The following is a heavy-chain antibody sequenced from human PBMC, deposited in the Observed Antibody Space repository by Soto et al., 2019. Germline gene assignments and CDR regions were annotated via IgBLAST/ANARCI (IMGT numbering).Heavy chain of an antibody. V-gene: IGHV4-4*02. Sequence: QVQLQQSGPGLVRPSWTLSLTCTVSGASIITSNLWSGGRQPSGRGLGWIGEISHSGNTNYNPSLKSRVIIAVDKSKSQFSLRLSSVTAADTAVYFCARGNPFYFWTPAAFDFWGRGTLVTVSS. CDR2: ISHSGNT. CDR1: GASIITSNL. J-gene: IGHJ3*01. CDR3: ARGNPFYFWTPAAFDF. D-gene: IGHD3-16*01.